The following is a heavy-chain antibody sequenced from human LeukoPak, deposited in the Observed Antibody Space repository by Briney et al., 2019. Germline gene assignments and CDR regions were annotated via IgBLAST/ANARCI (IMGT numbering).Heavy chain of an antibody. CDR1: GYSFISYW. D-gene: IGHD2-8*01. V-gene: IGHV5-51*01. CDR3: ARPPGYCTNGVCNAFDI. CDR2: IYPGDSDT. Sequence: GESLKISCKGSGYSFISYWIGWVRQMPGKGLEWMGIIYPGDSDTRYSPSFQGQVTISADKSISTAYLQWSSLEASDTAMYYCARPPGYCTNGVCNAFDIWGQGTMVTVSS. J-gene: IGHJ3*02.